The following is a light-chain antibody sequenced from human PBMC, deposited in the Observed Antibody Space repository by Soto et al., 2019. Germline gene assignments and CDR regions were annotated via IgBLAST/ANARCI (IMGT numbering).Light chain of an antibody. CDR1: QSVSVN. CDR2: SAS. J-gene: IGKJ4*01. CDR3: QERNRWPRGT. V-gene: IGKV3-11*01. Sequence: EVVLTQSPATLSLSPGESATLSCRASQSVSVNFAWYQQKLGQAPRPLIYSASDRAPGIPARFSGRGSGTYFTLTISSLEPEDFAVYYCQERNRWPRGTFGGGTKVEIK.